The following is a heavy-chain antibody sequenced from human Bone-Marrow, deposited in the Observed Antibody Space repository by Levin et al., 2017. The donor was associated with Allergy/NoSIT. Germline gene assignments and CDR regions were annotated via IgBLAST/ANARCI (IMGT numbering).Heavy chain of an antibody. CDR2: INFRGDTT. D-gene: IGHD3-16*01. CDR1: GFTFNNFA. V-gene: IGHV3-23*01. CDR3: AQGGGSSFFDF. J-gene: IGHJ4*02. Sequence: GGSLRLSCAASGFTFNNFAMSWVRQAPGKGLEWVSAINFRGDTTYYADSVKGRFTVSRDNSKNMLYLQMNSLRVDVTAVYYGAQGGGSSFFDFWGQGTLVTVSS.